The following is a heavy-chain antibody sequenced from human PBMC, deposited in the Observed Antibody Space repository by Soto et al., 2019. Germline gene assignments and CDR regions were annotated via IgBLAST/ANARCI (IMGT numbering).Heavy chain of an antibody. V-gene: IGHV1-3*01. D-gene: IGHD3-10*01. CDR3: ATESLCCGELLSYFDY. CDR1: GYTFTTYA. Sequence: QVQLVQSGAEVKKPGASVKVSCKASGYTFTTYAIHWVRQAPGQRLEWMGWINPGNGNTKYSQKFQGRVTITRATPATXAYMELSSLRSEDTAVYYCATESLCCGELLSYFDYWGQGTLVTVSS. CDR2: INPGNGNT. J-gene: IGHJ4*02.